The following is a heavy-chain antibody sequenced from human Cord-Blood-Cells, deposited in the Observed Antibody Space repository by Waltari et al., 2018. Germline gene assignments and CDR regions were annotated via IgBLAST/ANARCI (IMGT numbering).Heavy chain of an antibody. CDR1: GDSVSSNSAA. V-gene: IGHV6-1*01. Sequence: QVQLQQSGPGLVKHSQTLSLTCAISGDSVSSNSAAWHWITQSPPRGLEWLGRTYYRSKWYNDYAVSVKSRITINPDTSKNQFSLQLNSVTPEDTAVYYCARAPAVTTYAFDIWGQGTMVTVSS. D-gene: IGHD4-17*01. CDR3: ARAPAVTTYAFDI. CDR2: TYYRSKWYN. J-gene: IGHJ3*02.